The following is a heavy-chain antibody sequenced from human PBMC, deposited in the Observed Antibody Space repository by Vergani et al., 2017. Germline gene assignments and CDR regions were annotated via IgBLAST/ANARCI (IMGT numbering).Heavy chain of an antibody. J-gene: IGHJ4*02. CDR1: GGSISSSSYY. Sequence: QLQLQESGPGLVKPSETLSLTCTVSGGSISSSSYYWGWIRQPPGKGLEWIGSIYYSGSTYYNPSLKSRVTISVDTSKNQFSLKLSYVTAADTAVYYCARFGDYVWGSYRHLDYWGQGTLVTVSS. V-gene: IGHV4-39*01. D-gene: IGHD3-16*02. CDR3: ARFGDYVWGSYRHLDY. CDR2: IYYSGST.